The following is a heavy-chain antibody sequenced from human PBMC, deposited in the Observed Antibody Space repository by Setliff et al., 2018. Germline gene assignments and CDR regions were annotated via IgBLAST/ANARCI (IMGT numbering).Heavy chain of an antibody. CDR2: ISGSGAST. J-gene: IGHJ4*02. CDR3: AKDKSRVVMQFAGWGLFDD. V-gene: IGHV3-23*01. D-gene: IGHD7-27*01. CDR1: GFTFNNYA. Sequence: GGSLRLSCVVSGFTFNNYAMTWVRQAPGKGLEWVSSISGSGASTDYAESVKGRFTISRDNSKNTIYLQVSSLRVEDTAIYYCAKDKSRVVMQFAGWGLFDDWGQGTLVTVSS.